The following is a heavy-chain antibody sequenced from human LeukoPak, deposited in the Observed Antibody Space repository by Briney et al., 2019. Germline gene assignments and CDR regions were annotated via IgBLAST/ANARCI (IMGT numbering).Heavy chain of an antibody. CDR2: IYPGDSDT. CDR3: ARRVLTTVTPGGFDP. J-gene: IGHJ5*02. CDR1: GYSFTSYW. D-gene: IGHD4-17*01. V-gene: IGHV5-51*01. Sequence: GEPLKISCKGSGYSFTSYWIGWVRQMPGKGLEWMGIIYPGDSDTRYSPSFQGQVTISADKSISTAYLQWSSLKASDTAMYYCARRVLTTVTPGGFDPWGQGTLVTVSS.